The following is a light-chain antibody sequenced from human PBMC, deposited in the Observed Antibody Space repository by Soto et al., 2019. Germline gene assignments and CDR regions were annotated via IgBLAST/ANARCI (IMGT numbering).Light chain of an antibody. CDR1: QSLVYRDGNTY. CDR2: KVS. J-gene: IGKJ1*01. V-gene: IGKV2-30*01. CDR3: MQGTHWPRT. Sequence: DVMMTQSPLSLPVTLGQPASISCRSSQSLVYRDGNTYLNWLQQRPGQSPRRLIYKVSNRDSGVPDRFSGSGSGTDFTLKISRVEAEDIGVYYCMQGTHWPRTFGQGTKVEIK.